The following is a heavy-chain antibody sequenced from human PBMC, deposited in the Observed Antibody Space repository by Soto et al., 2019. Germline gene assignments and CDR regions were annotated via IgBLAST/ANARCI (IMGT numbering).Heavy chain of an antibody. J-gene: IGHJ4*02. D-gene: IGHD3-22*01. CDR3: AKDSGRLHYDSSGYHSLDH. V-gene: IGHV3-30*18. CDR2: TSNDGIEE. CDR1: GFTFSTYG. Sequence: GSLRLCCAASGFTFSTYGMHWVRQAPGKGLDWVAGTSNDGIEEYYTDSVKGRFIISRDNSKNTLYLQLSSLRAEDTAVYYCAKDSGRLHYDSSGYHSLDHWGQGILVTVSS.